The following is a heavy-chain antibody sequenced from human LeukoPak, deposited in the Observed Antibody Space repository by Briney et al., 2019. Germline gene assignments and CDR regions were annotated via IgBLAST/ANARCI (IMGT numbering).Heavy chain of an antibody. D-gene: IGHD1-1*01. J-gene: IGHJ6*02. CDR2: ISYDGSNK. CDR1: GYTFSSYI. V-gene: IGHV3-30*04. CDR3: ARDYRSGTPTYGMDV. Sequence: GGSLRLSCAASGYTFSSYIMYWVRQAPGKGLEWVALISYDGSNKYYADSVKGRFTISRDNSKNTLYLQVNSLRAEDTALYYCARDYRSGTPTYGMDVWGQGTTVTVSS.